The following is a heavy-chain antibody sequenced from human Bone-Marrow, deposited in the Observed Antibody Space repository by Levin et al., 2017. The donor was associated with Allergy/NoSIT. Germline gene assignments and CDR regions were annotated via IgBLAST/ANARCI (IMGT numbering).Heavy chain of an antibody. CDR3: AKLLEQQWFLDS. D-gene: IGHD5-18*01. J-gene: IGHJ4*02. CDR2: IHPSDSQT. Sequence: GESLKISCKGFGYTFSHYWIGWVRQMPGKGLEWMGVIHPSDSQTIYSPSFQGQVTLSVDKSISTAYLQWRSLKASDTAVYFCAKLLEQQWFLDSWGQGTLVTVSS. CDR1: GYTFSHYW. V-gene: IGHV5-51*01.